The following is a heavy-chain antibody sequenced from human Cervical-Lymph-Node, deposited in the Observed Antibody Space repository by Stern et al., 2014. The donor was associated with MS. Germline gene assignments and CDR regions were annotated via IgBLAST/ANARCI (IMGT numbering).Heavy chain of an antibody. CDR2: IYHSGTT. CDR3: ARVDTGYNWFDY. J-gene: IGHJ5*01. D-gene: IGHD5-12*01. CDR1: GGSISNTNW. Sequence: QLQLQESGPGLVKPSGTLSLTCAVSGGSISNTNWWGWVRQTPGMGLEWIGEIYHSGTTNFSPSLKSRVTMSVDKSKTKFSLEVKSVTAADTAIYYCARVDTGYNWFDYWGQGTLVTVSS. V-gene: IGHV4-4*02.